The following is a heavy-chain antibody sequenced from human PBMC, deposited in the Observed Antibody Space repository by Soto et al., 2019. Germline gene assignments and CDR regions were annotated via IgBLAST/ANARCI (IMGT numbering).Heavy chain of an antibody. V-gene: IGHV4-4*02. Sequence: QVQLQESGPRLVRPSGALSLTCSVSGASITSGHWWTWVRQSPGKGLEWIGEVSDRGSPYSNPSLKGRVSLSVDKEQNQFSLRLTSVTAADTAIYYCTRSTHAMNGGSHYMALDDDLVTGMDVWGPGTTVTVSS. CDR3: TRSTHAMNGGSHYMALDDDLVTGMDV. CDR1: GASITSGHW. CDR2: VSDRGSP. D-gene: IGHD3-16*01. J-gene: IGHJ6*02.